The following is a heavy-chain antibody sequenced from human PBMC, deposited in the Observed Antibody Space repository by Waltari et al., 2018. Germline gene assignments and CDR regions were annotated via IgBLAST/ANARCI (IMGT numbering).Heavy chain of an antibody. D-gene: IGHD3-10*01. CDR1: GDSISSGDYC. CDR3: ARATFGDLFLFDF. V-gene: IGHV4-31*03. Sequence: QVQLQESGPGLVKASQTLSLTCTVSGDSISSGDYCWNWIRQHPGKGLEWIGYISYSGSTYYNPPLNSRVTISVETSQNQFSLKLSSVTAADTAVYYCARATFGDLFLFDFWGPGTLVSVSS. J-gene: IGHJ4*02. CDR2: ISYSGST.